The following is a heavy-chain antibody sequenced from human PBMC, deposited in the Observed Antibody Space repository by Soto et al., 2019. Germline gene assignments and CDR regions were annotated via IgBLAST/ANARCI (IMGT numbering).Heavy chain of an antibody. CDR1: GGSISSYY. J-gene: IGHJ5*02. Sequence: SETLSLTCTVSGGSISSYYWSWIRQPPGKGLEWIGYIYYSGSTNYNPSLKSRVTISVDTSKNQFSLKLSSVTAADTAVYYCARGGSTFGVHGNWFDPWGQGTLVTVSS. CDR3: ARGGSTFGVHGNWFDP. D-gene: IGHD3-3*01. V-gene: IGHV4-59*01. CDR2: IYYSGST.